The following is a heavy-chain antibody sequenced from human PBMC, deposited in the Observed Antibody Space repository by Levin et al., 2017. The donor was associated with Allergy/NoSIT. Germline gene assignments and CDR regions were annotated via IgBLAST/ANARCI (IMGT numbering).Heavy chain of an antibody. J-gene: IGHJ6*02. D-gene: IGHD3-22*01. CDR1: GFTFSSYG. CDR2: ISYDGSNK. Sequence: GESLKISCAASGFTFSSYGMHWVRQAPGKGLEWVAVISYDGSNKYYADSVKGRFTISRDNSKNTLYLQMNSLRAEDTAVYYCAKDYYDSSGYNPPENYYYYGMDVWGQGTTVTVSS. CDR3: AKDYYDSSGYNPPENYYYYGMDV. V-gene: IGHV3-30*18.